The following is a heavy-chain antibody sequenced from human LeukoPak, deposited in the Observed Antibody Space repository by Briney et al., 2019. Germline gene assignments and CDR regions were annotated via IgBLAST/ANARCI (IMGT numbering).Heavy chain of an antibody. V-gene: IGHV3-23*01. J-gene: IGHJ4*02. CDR1: GFTFSNYA. D-gene: IGHD5-12*01. Sequence: GGSLRLSCAASGFTFSNYAMSWVRQAPGKGLEWVSAISGSGGSTYYADSVKGRFTVSRDNSKNTLYLQMNSLRAEDTAVYYCAKEENSGYDREGYWGQGTLVTVSS. CDR2: ISGSGGST. CDR3: AKEENSGYDREGY.